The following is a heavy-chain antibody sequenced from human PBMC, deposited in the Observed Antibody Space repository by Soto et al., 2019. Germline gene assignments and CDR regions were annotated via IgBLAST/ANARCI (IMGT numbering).Heavy chain of an antibody. J-gene: IGHJ4*02. D-gene: IGHD6-6*01. CDR3: TRDRPGPQHYFDY. CDR1: GFTFSSDW. V-gene: IGHV3-74*01. CDR2: INTDGSDT. Sequence: GGSLGLSCAASGFTFSSDWMHWVRQAPGKGLVWVSRINTDGSDTSYADSVKGRFTISRDNAKNTLYLQMNSLRAEDTAVYYSTRDRPGPQHYFDYWGQGNMVTVSS.